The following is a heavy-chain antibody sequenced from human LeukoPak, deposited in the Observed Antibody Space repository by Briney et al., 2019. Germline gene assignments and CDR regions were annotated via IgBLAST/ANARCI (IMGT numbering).Heavy chain of an antibody. CDR2: IYYSGST. CDR1: GGSISSGDYY. J-gene: IGHJ4*02. D-gene: IGHD3-22*01. Sequence: SQTLSLTCTVSGGSISSGDYYWSWIRQPPGKGLEWIGYIYYSGSTYYNPSLKSRVTISVDTSKNQFSLKLSSVTAADTAVYYCARVRSSGYDFDYWGRGTLVTVSS. CDR3: ARVRSSGYDFDY. V-gene: IGHV4-30-4*01.